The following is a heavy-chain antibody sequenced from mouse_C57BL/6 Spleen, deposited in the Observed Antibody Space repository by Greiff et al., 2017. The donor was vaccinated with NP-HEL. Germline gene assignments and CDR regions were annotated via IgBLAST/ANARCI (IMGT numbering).Heavy chain of an antibody. D-gene: IGHD4-1*01. CDR3: ARARNWDYFDY. CDR1: GYTFPSYW. Sequence: QVQLQQPGAELVRPGPSVKLSCKASGYTFPSYWMHWVKQRPGQGLEWIGVIDPSDSYTNYNQKFKGKATLTVDTSSSTAYMQLSSLTSEDSAVYYCARARNWDYFDYWGQGTTLTVSS. V-gene: IGHV1-59*01. J-gene: IGHJ2*01. CDR2: IDPSDSYT.